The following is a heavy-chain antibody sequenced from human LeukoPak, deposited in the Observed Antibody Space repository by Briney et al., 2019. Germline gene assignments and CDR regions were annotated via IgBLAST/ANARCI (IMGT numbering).Heavy chain of an antibody. CDR2: IESKTDGGTT. V-gene: IGHV3-15*04. J-gene: IGHJ4*02. D-gene: IGHD3-10*01. Sequence: GGSLRLSCAASGFTVSSNYMSWVRQAPGKGLEWVGRIESKTDGGTTDYAAPVKGRFTISRDDSTNTLYLQMNSLKSEDTAVYYCTTYGSGRKFDYWGQGILVTVSS. CDR3: TTYGSGRKFDY. CDR1: GFTVSSNY.